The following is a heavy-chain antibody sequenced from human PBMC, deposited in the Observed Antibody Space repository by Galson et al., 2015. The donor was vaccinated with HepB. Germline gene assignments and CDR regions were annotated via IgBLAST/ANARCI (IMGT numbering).Heavy chain of an antibody. D-gene: IGHD6-19*01. J-gene: IGHJ4*02. CDR3: ARGYSNGFYWVY. CDR2: VWSDGSDK. Sequence: SLRLSCAASGFIFSNYGMHWVRQAPGKGLEWVAVVWSDGSDKYYADSVKGRFTISRDNSKNTLYLQMNSLRAEDTAVYYCARGYSNGFYWVYWGQGTLVTVSS. CDR1: GFIFSNYG. V-gene: IGHV3-33*01.